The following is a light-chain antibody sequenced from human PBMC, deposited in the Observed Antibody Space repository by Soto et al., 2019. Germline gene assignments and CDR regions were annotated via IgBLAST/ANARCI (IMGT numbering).Light chain of an antibody. CDR1: SIDVGGYDY. V-gene: IGLV2-14*01. CDR3: SSYTSSSTRV. Sequence: HSALTQPPSASGSPGQSVTISCTGTSIDVGGYDYVSWCRQHPVKAPXLMIYYFXKXPSXVXXXCSFSXXXNTASLTISGLQAEDEADYYCSSYTSSSTRVFGTGTKVTVL. J-gene: IGLJ1*01. CDR2: YFX.